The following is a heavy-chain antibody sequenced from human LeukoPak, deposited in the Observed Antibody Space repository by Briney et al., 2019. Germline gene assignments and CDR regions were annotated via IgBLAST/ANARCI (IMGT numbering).Heavy chain of an antibody. J-gene: IGHJ4*02. Sequence: GGSLRLSCAASGFTFEDYAMHWFRQAPGKGLEWFSGISWNSGSIGYADSVKGRFTISRDNAKNSLYLQMNSLRAEDTALYYCAKALGRYFDWLYDYWGQGTLVTVSS. CDR1: GFTFEDYA. D-gene: IGHD3-9*01. V-gene: IGHV3-9*01. CDR3: AKALGRYFDWLYDY. CDR2: ISWNSGSI.